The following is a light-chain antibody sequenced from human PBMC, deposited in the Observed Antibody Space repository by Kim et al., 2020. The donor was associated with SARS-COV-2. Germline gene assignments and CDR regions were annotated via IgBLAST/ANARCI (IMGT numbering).Light chain of an antibody. J-gene: IGKJ3*01. V-gene: IGKV1-5*03. CDR3: QQYRTYSFT. CDR1: QSIDDW. CDR2: LAS. Sequence: DIQMNQTPSTLSASVGDRVIITCRASQSIDDWLAWYQHKPGKAPKLLIYLASNLQTGVPSRFSASGSVTAFTLTISSLQPDDFAIYYCQQYRTYSFTFGPGTKVDI.